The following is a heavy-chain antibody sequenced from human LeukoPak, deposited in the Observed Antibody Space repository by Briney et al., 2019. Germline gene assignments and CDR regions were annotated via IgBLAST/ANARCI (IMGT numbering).Heavy chain of an antibody. CDR3: ARLGYCRGGTCYSVPFDY. Sequence: SETLSLTCAVSGGSFSGYYWSWIRQPPGKGLEWIGEINHSGNTNYNPSLKSRVTISVDTSKNQFSLKLSSATVADTAVYYCARLGYCRGGTCYSVPFDYWGQGTLVTVSS. CDR2: INHSGNT. D-gene: IGHD2-15*01. CDR1: GGSFSGYY. J-gene: IGHJ4*02. V-gene: IGHV4-34*01.